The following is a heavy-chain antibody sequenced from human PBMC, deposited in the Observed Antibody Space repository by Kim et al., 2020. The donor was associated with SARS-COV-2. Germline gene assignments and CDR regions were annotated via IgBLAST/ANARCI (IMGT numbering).Heavy chain of an antibody. CDR3: ARALSWGIMDKGLDY. Sequence: GGSLRLSCAASGFTFSSYGMHWVRQAPGKGLEWVAVIWYDGSNKYYADSVKGRFTISRDNSKNTLYLQMNSLRAEDTAVYYCARALSWGIMDKGLDYWGQGTLVTVSS. J-gene: IGHJ4*02. V-gene: IGHV3-33*01. CDR1: GFTFSSYG. D-gene: IGHD3-16*01. CDR2: IWYDGSNK.